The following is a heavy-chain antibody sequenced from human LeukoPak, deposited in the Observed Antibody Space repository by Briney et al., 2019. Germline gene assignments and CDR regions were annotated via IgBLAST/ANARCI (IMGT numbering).Heavy chain of an antibody. V-gene: IGHV4-34*01. J-gene: IGHJ6*03. CDR3: ARGRYYGSGSYKSYYYYMDV. D-gene: IGHD3-10*01. CDR2: INHSGST. Sequence: GSPRLSCAASGFTFSSYAMSWIRQPPGKGLEWIGEINHSGSTNYNPSLKSRVTISVDTSKNQFSLKLSSVTAADTAVYYCARGRYYGSGSYKSYYYYMDVWGKGTTVTVSS. CDR1: GFTFSSYA.